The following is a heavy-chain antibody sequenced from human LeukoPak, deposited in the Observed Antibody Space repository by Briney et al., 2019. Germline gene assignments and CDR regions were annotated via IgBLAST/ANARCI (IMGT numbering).Heavy chain of an antibody. J-gene: IGHJ5*02. CDR3: AREPTTVTTDWFDP. D-gene: IGHD4-17*01. CDR1: GYTFTVYY. V-gene: IGHV1-2*02. CDR2: INPNSGGT. Sequence: AASVKVSCKASGYTFTVYYMHWVRQAPGQGLEWMGWINPNSGGTNYAQKFQGRVTMTRDTSISTAYMELSRLRSDDTAVYYCAREPTTVTTDWFDPWGQGTLVTVSS.